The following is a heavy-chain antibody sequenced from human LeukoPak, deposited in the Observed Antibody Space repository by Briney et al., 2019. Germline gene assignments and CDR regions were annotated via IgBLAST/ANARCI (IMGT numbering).Heavy chain of an antibody. CDR3: ASGYYYDSSGYYYVRVKSSARTYYFDY. J-gene: IGHJ4*02. V-gene: IGHV3-30*04. CDR1: GFTFSSYA. Sequence: PGRSLRLSCAASGFTFSSYAMHWVRQAPGKGLQWVAVISYDGNMKYYEDSVEGRFTISRDNSKNTLYLQMNSLRAEDTAVYYCASGYYYDSSGYYYVRVKSSARTYYFDYWGQGTLVTVSS. D-gene: IGHD3-22*01. CDR2: ISYDGNMK.